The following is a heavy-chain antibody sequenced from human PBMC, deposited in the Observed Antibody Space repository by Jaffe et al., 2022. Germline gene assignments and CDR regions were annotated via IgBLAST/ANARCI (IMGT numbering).Heavy chain of an antibody. D-gene: IGHD3-10*01. CDR2: IYTSGST. J-gene: IGHJ4*02. Sequence: QVQLQESGPGLVKPSQTLSLTCTVSGGSISSGSYYWSWIRQPAGKGLEWIGRIYTSGSTNYNPSLKSRVTISVDTSKNQFSLKLSSVTAADTAVYYCARDSRLWFGELFPILDYWGQGTLVTVSS. CDR1: GGSISSGSYY. V-gene: IGHV4-61*02. CDR3: ARDSRLWFGELFPILDY.